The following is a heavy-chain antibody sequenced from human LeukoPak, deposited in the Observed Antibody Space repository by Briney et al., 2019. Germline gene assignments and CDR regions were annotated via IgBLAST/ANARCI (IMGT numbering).Heavy chain of an antibody. D-gene: IGHD5/OR15-5a*01. J-gene: IGHJ4*02. CDR2: IYYSGST. CDR3: ASSRGSTIIGGFYFDY. Sequence: SQTLSLTCTVSGGSISSGGYYWSWIRQHPGKGLEWIGYIYYSGSTYYNPSLKSRVTISVDMSKNQFSLKLSSVTAADTAVYYCASSRGSTIIGGFYFDYWGQGTLVTVSS. CDR1: GGSISSGGYY. V-gene: IGHV4-31*03.